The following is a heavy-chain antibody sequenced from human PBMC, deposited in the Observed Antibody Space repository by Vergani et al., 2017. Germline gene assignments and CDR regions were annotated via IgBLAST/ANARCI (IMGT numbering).Heavy chain of an antibody. CDR3: ANAGFSLTGYPFDY. Sequence: EVQLLESGGGLVQPGGSLRRSCAASGFTFSSYAMGWVRQAPGKGLEWVSAISGSGGSTYYADSVKGRFTISRDNSKNTMYLQMNSLRAEDTAVYYCANAGFSLTGYPFDYWGQGTLVTVSS. CDR2: ISGSGGST. J-gene: IGHJ4*02. V-gene: IGHV3-23*01. D-gene: IGHD3-9*01. CDR1: GFTFSSYA.